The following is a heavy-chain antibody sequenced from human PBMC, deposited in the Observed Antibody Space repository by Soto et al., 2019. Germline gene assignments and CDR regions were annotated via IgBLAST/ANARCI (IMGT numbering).Heavy chain of an antibody. CDR3: ARDPPLSGMDV. J-gene: IGHJ6*02. CDR1: GGSISSGDYY. CDR2: IYYSGST. V-gene: IGHV4-30-4*01. Sequence: SETLSLTCTVSGGSISSGDYYWSWIRQPPGKGLEWIGYIYYSGSTYYNPSLKSRVTISVDTSKNQFSLKLSSVTATDTAVYYCARDPPLSGMDVWGQGTTVTVSS.